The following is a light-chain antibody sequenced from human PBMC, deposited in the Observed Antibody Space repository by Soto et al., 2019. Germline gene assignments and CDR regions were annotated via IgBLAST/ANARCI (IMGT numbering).Light chain of an antibody. CDR1: QSVSNNY. V-gene: IGKV3-20*01. Sequence: IVCTHYTSTLALSPVERAPLSCRASQSVSNNYLAWYQQKPGQAPRLLIYDASSRATGIPDRFSGGGSGTDFTLTISRLEPEDFAVYYCQKFSSDPLRFGG. CDR3: QKFSSDPLR. J-gene: IGKJ4*01. CDR2: DAS.